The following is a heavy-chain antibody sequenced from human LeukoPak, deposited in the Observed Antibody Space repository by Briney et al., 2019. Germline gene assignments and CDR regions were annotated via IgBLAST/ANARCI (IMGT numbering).Heavy chain of an antibody. V-gene: IGHV4-4*07. CDR3: ARGLGSVTDY. CDR1: GGSISSYY. D-gene: IGHD7-27*01. Sequence: SETLSLTCTVSGGSISSYYWSWIRQPAGKGLEWIGRISTRGSTNYNPSLKSRVTMSVDTSKNQFSLKVRSVTAADTAVYYCARGLGSVTDYWGQGILVTVAS. CDR2: ISTRGST. J-gene: IGHJ4*02.